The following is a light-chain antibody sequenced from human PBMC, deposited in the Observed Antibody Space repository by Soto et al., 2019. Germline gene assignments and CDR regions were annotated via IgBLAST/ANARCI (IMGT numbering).Light chain of an antibody. J-gene: IGKJ4*01. Sequence: DIQMTQSPSSLSASVGDRVTITCRASQGISDYLAWYQQKPGKVPKLLIFDASTLHSGVPSRFRGGGSGTDFTLTISSLQPEDGATYYCQNYNSALRSVGGGTKVDIK. V-gene: IGKV1-27*01. CDR3: QNYNSALRS. CDR2: DAS. CDR1: QGISDY.